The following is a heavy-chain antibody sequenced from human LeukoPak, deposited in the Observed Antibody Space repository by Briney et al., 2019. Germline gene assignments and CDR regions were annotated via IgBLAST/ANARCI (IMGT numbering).Heavy chain of an antibody. Sequence: PSATLSLTCAVYGGSFSGYYWSWIRQPPGKGLEWIGEINHSGSTNYNPSLKSRVTISVDTSKNQFSLKLTSVTAADTAVYYCARLYLPATRFDYWGQGTLVTVSS. D-gene: IGHD5-24*01. J-gene: IGHJ4*02. CDR2: INHSGST. CDR3: ARLYLPATRFDY. V-gene: IGHV4-34*01. CDR1: GGSFSGYY.